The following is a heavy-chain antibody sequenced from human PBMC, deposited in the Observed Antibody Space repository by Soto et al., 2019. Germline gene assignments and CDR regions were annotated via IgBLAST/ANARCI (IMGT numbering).Heavy chain of an antibody. J-gene: IGHJ4*02. V-gene: IGHV4-4*07. CDR2: FSLSGTT. D-gene: IGHD2-8*02. Sequence: DTLYLNCSVSGASIAGSSYWSWIRQPAGKGLEWIGRFSLSGTTNYSPSLRSRVTMSADVSKNQFSLRLTSVTAADTALYYCARGMTPPGAPAWYYFDSWGQGTLVTVSS. CDR1: GASIAGSSY. CDR3: ARGMTPPGAPAWYYFDS.